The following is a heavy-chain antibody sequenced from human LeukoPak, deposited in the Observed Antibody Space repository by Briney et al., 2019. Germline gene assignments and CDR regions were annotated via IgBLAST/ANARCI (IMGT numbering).Heavy chain of an antibody. Sequence: PRRSLRLSCAASGFXFSSYGIHWVRQAPGKGLEWVAVIWYDGSNKYYADSVKGRFTISRDNSKNTLYLQMNSLRAEDTAVYYCARSSGWYEGYYFDYWGQGTLVTVSS. CDR2: IWYDGSNK. CDR3: ARSSGWYEGYYFDY. V-gene: IGHV3-33*01. D-gene: IGHD6-19*01. J-gene: IGHJ4*02. CDR1: GFXFSSYG.